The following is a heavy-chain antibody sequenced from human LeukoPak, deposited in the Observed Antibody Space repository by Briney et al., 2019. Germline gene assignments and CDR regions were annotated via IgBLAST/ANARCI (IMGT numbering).Heavy chain of an antibody. Sequence: SETLSLTCTVSGGSISSYYWSWIRQPPGKGLEWIGEINHSGSTNYNPSLKSRVTISVDTSKNQFSLKLSSVTAADTAVYYCARVETGTTKLLVYWGQGTLVTVSS. J-gene: IGHJ4*02. CDR1: GGSISSYY. D-gene: IGHD1-1*01. CDR3: ARVETGTTKLLVY. CDR2: INHSGST. V-gene: IGHV4-34*01.